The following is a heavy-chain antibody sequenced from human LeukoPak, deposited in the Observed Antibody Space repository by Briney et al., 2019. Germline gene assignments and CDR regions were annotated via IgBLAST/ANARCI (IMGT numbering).Heavy chain of an antibody. V-gene: IGHV1-18*01. CDR1: GYTFTSCG. Sequence: ASVKVSCKASGYTFTSCGISWVREAPGQGLEWMGWISAYNGNTNYAQKLQGRVTMTTDTSTSTAYMELRSLRSDETAVYFCARDTNVVRCDNYYYYMDVWGKGTTVTVSS. J-gene: IGHJ6*03. CDR2: ISAYNGNT. CDR3: ARDTNVVRCDNYYYYMDV. D-gene: IGHD3-10*01.